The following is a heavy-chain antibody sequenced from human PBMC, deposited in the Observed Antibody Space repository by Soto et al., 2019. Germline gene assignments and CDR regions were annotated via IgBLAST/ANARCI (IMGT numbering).Heavy chain of an antibody. Sequence: QVQLVESGGGVVQPGRSLRLSCAASGFTFSSYGMHWVRQAPGKGLEWVAVIWYDGSNKYYADSVKGRFTISRDNSKNTLYLQMNSLRAEDTAVYYCARMPGYGDYLDACDIWGQGTMVTVSS. CDR3: ARMPGYGDYLDACDI. V-gene: IGHV3-33*01. J-gene: IGHJ3*02. D-gene: IGHD4-17*01. CDR1: GFTFSSYG. CDR2: IWYDGSNK.